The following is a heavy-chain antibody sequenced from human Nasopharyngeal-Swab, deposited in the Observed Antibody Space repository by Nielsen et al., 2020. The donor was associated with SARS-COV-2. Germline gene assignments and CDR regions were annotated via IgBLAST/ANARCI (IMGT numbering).Heavy chain of an antibody. J-gene: IGHJ3*02. D-gene: IGHD2-2*01. Sequence: GESLKISCAASGFTFSSYAMSWVRQAPGKGLEWVSAISGSGGSTYYADSVKGRFTISRDNSKNTLYLQMNSLRAEDTAVYYCAKRQLLPTGAFDIWGQGTMVTGSS. CDR3: AKRQLLPTGAFDI. CDR2: ISGSGGST. V-gene: IGHV3-23*01. CDR1: GFTFSSYA.